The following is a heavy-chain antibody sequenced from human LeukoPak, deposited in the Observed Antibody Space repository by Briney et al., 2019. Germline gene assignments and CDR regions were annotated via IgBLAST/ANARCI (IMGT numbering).Heavy chain of an antibody. D-gene: IGHD3-10*01. Sequence: PGGSLRLSCSASGFTFSSYVLHWVRQAPGKGLEDVSAISGNGESTYYVDSVKGRFTISRDNAKNTLYLKMSSLRPEDAAIYYCGRFGDALDIWGQGTMVTVSS. CDR2: ISGNGEST. V-gene: IGHV3-64D*06. J-gene: IGHJ3*02. CDR3: GRFGDALDI. CDR1: GFTFSSYV.